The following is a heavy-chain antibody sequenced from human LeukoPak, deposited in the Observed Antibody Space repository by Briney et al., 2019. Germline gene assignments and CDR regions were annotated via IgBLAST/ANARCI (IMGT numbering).Heavy chain of an antibody. J-gene: IGHJ4*02. CDR3: ARDLRFVEGSGYLVDY. CDR2: MSAYNGKT. D-gene: IGHD3-22*01. Sequence: ASVKVSCKASGYSFTSYGFNWVRQAPGQGLEWMGWMSAYNGKTNYAHSLQGRVTMTTDTSTSTAYMELRSLRSDDTAVYYCARDLRFVEGSGYLVDYWGQGTLVTVSS. CDR1: GYSFTSYG. V-gene: IGHV1-18*01.